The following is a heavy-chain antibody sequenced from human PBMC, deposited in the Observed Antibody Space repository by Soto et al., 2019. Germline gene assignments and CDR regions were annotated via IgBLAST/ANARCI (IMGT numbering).Heavy chain of an antibody. CDR2: VNPKSANT. V-gene: IGHV1-8*01. CDR3: ARAIVVVPAAPLWAFDI. CDR1: GYAFNNYD. J-gene: IGHJ3*02. D-gene: IGHD2-2*01. Sequence: ASVKVSCKASGYAFNNYDINWVRQAPGQGLEWMGWVNPKSANTGYAPKFQGRVTMTRDPSITTAYMELTGLTSEDTAVYYCARAIVVVPAAPLWAFDIWGQGTMVTVSS.